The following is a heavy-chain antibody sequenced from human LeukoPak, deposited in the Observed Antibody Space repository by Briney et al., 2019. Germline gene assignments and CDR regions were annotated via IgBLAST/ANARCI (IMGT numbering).Heavy chain of an antibody. Sequence: GASVKVSCKASGGTFSSDAVNWGRQGPGEGREWGGRIIPILRIANYAPNFQGKTTLTADTSTSTAYMELSSLRSEDTAVYYCAGGGIAAAGAFDYWGQGPLVTVSS. J-gene: IGHJ4*02. CDR3: AGGGIAAAGAFDY. CDR1: GGTFSSDA. V-gene: IGHV1-69*04. D-gene: IGHD6-13*01. CDR2: IIPILRIA.